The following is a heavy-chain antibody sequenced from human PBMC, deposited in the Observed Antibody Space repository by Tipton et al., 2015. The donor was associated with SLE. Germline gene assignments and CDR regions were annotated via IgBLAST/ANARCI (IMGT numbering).Heavy chain of an antibody. V-gene: IGHV4-34*01. CDR3: AGAWQGYCSGGTCYVLDY. CDR1: GGSFSGHY. Sequence: TLSLTCAVYGGSFSGHYWSWIRQPPGKGLEGIGEINQSGSTNYNPYLKSRLIISVDASKNQFSLKLSYVTAADTAVYYCAGAWQGYCSGGTCYVLDYWGQGTLVTVSS. CDR2: INQSGST. J-gene: IGHJ4*02. D-gene: IGHD2-15*01.